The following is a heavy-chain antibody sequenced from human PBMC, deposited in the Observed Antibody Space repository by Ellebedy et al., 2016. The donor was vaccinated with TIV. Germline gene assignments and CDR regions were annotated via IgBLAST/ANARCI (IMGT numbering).Heavy chain of an antibody. D-gene: IGHD6-19*01. CDR2: INEDATKK. CDR1: GFTFTTYW. J-gene: IGHJ4*02. Sequence: GESLKISCAASGFTFTTYWMNWVRQAPGKGLEWVANINEDATKKYYVDSVKGRFTISRDNAKNSVYLQMNSLTDEDTAVYYCARDQWLGRAYYFDSWGQGTLVTVSS. CDR3: ARDQWLGRAYYFDS. V-gene: IGHV3-7*01.